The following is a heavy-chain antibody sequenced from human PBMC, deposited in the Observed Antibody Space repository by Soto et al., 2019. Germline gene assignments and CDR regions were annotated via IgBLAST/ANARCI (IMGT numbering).Heavy chain of an antibody. CDR3: ARHLAAGDS. D-gene: IGHD6-25*01. CDR1: GYTFTSYY. J-gene: IGHJ4*02. CDR2: VNPTGGST. V-gene: IGHV1-46*03. Sequence: QVQLVQSGAEVKKPGASVRVSCKASGYTFTSYYIHWVRQAPGQGLERMAIVNPTGGSTNYAQKYQGRVTVTFDTSTSTVFMELNSLRYEDTAVYYCARHLAAGDSWGQGTLGTVSS.